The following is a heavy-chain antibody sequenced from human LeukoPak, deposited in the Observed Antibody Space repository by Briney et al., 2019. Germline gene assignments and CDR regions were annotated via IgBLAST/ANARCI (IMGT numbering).Heavy chain of an antibody. CDR2: IRSSGGTI. V-gene: IGHV3-48*03. J-gene: IGHJ4*02. CDR3: ASPRMSSSGYYFED. D-gene: IGHD6-6*01. CDR1: GFTLSNYE. Sequence: GGSLRLSCAASGFTLSNYEMNWVRQAPGKGLEWVSCIRSSGGTIYYADSVRGRFTISRDNAKNSLYLQMNSLRAEDTAVYYCASPRMSSSGYYFEDWGQGTLVTASS.